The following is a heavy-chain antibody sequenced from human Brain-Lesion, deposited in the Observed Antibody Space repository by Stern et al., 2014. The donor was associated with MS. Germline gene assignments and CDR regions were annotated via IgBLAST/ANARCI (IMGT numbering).Heavy chain of an antibody. D-gene: IGHD3-22*01. Sequence: VQLVESGAEVKKPGASVKVSCKASGYTFTGYYMHWVRQAPGQGLEWMGWINPKRGGTNYAQKLQGWVTMTRDTSINTAYMELSSLRSDDTAVYYCATYYYDSTGYNDFWGQGTLVTVSS. V-gene: IGHV1-2*04. J-gene: IGHJ4*02. CDR1: GYTFTGYY. CDR3: ATYYYDSTGYNDF. CDR2: INPKRGGT.